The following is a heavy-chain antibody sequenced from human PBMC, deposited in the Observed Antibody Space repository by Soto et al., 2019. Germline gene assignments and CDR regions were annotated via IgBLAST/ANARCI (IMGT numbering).Heavy chain of an antibody. J-gene: IGHJ5*02. CDR1: GGSISSGGYY. CDR3: ARRSIRFDP. V-gene: IGHV4-31*03. Sequence: SETLSLTCTVSGGSISSGGYYWSLIRQHPGKGLEWIGNIYYSGSTYCNPSLKSRVTISVDTSKNQFSLKLSSVTAADTAVYYCARRSIRFDPWGQGTLVTVSS. CDR2: IYYSGST.